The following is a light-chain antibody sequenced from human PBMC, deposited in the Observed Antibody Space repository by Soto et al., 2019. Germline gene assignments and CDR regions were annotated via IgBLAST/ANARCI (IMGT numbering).Light chain of an antibody. Sequence: EIVLTQSPGTLSLSPGERATLSCRASQSLGSNYLAWHQQKTGQAPRLLIYGASSRATGIPDRFSGSGSGTDFTLTITRLEPEDFAVYYCQQYDTSPRTFGQGTKVDIK. CDR1: QSLGSNY. CDR3: QQYDTSPRT. J-gene: IGKJ1*01. V-gene: IGKV3-20*01. CDR2: GAS.